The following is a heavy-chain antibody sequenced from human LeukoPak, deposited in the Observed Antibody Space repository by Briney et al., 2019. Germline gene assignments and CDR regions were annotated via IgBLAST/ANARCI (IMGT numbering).Heavy chain of an antibody. D-gene: IGHD3-3*01. CDR1: GFTFSSYA. CDR3: AKGSAGANYDFWSGYSLRPFHFDY. J-gene: IGHJ4*02. V-gene: IGHV3-23*01. CDR2: ISGSGGST. Sequence: GGSLRLSCAASGFTFSSYAMSWVCQAPGKGLEWVSAISGSGGSTYYADSVKGRFTISRDNSKNTLYLQVNSLRAEDTAVYYCAKGSAGANYDFWSGYSLRPFHFDYWGQGTLVTVSS.